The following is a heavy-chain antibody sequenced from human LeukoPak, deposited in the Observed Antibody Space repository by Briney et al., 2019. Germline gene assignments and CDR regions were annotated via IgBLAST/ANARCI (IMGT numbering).Heavy chain of an antibody. CDR1: GFTFDDYA. J-gene: IGHJ4*02. V-gene: IGHV3-9*01. CDR2: ISWNSGSI. Sequence: GGSLRLSCAASGFTFDDYAMHWVRQAPGKGLEWVSGISWNSGSIGYADSVKGRFTISRDNSKNTLYLQMNSLRAEDTAVYYCAREWFGELLRVDYWGQGTLVTASS. D-gene: IGHD3-10*01. CDR3: AREWFGELLRVDY.